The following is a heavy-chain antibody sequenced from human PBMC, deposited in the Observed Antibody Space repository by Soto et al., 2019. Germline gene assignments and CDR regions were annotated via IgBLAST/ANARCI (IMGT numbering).Heavy chain of an antibody. V-gene: IGHV1-69*13. CDR1: GGTFSSYS. CDR2: IIPIFRIP. Sequence: SVKVSFKASGGTFSSYSISWVRQAPGQGLEWMGGIIPIFRIPNYAQKFQGRVTITADESTNTAYMELSSLRSEDTAIYFCAINYSDYPFDYWGQGTLVTVSS. D-gene: IGHD4-17*01. CDR3: AINYSDYPFDY. J-gene: IGHJ4*02.